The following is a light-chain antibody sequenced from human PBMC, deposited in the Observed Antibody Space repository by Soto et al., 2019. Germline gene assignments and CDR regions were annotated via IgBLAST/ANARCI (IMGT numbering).Light chain of an antibody. J-gene: IGKJ1*01. Sequence: DIQMTQSPSTLSGSVGDRVTITCRASQTISSWLAWYPQKPGKAPKLLIYQASTLRSGVPSRFSGSGSGTEFTLTISSLQADDFATYYCQLYNSYSEAFGQGTKVELK. V-gene: IGKV1-5*03. CDR3: QLYNSYSEA. CDR1: QTISSW. CDR2: QAS.